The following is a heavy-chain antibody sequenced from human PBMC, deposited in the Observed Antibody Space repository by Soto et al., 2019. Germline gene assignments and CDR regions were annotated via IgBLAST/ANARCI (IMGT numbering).Heavy chain of an antibody. CDR1: GGTFSSYA. D-gene: IGHD3-10*01. CDR3: ARDRTRGDSWDY. J-gene: IGHJ4*02. CDR2: IIPIFGTA. V-gene: IGHV1-69*12. Sequence: QVQLVQSGAAVKKPGSSVKVSCTASGGTFSSYAISWVRQAPGQGLEWMGGIIPIFGTANYAQKFQGRVTITADESTSTAYMELSSLRSEDTSVYYCARDRTRGDSWDYWGQGTLVTVSS.